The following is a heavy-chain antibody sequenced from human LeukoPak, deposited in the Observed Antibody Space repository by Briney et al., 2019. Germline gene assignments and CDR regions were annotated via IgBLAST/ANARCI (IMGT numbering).Heavy chain of an antibody. CDR2: IWYDGSNK. V-gene: IGHV3-33*01. Sequence: GRSLRLSCAASGFTFSSYGMHWVRQAPGKGLEWVAVIWYDGSNKYYADSVKGQFTISRDNSKNTLYLQMNSLRAEDTAVYYCARGGGYSGYDYFDYWGQGTLVTVSS. J-gene: IGHJ4*02. CDR1: GFTFSSYG. CDR3: ARGGGYSGYDYFDY. D-gene: IGHD5-12*01.